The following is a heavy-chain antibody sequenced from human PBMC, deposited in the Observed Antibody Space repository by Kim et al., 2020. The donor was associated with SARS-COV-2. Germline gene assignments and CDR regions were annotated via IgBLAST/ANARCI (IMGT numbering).Heavy chain of an antibody. J-gene: IGHJ4*02. Sequence: SETLSLTCTVSGGSISSGGYYWSWIRQHPGKGLEWIGYIYYSGSTYYNPSLKSRVTISVDTSKNQFSLKLSSVTAADTAVYYCARGGLLWWQGAVNVAPVGIIFDYWGQGTLVTVSS. CDR3: ARGGLLWWQGAVNVAPVGIIFDY. V-gene: IGHV4-31*03. CDR2: IYYSGST. CDR1: GGSISSGGYY. D-gene: IGHD2-21*01.